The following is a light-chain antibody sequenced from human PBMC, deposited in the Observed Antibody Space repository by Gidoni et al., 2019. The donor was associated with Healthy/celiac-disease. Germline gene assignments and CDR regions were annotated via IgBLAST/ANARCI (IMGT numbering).Light chain of an antibody. CDR1: QGISSY. CDR3: QQYYSYPLE. V-gene: IGKV1-8*01. J-gene: IGKJ1*01. Sequence: AIRMTQSPSSLSASTGDRVTITCRASQGISSYLAWYQQKPGKAPKLLIYAASTFQSGVPSRFSGSGSGTDFTLTISCLQSEDFATYYCQQYYSYPLEFGQGTKVEIK. CDR2: AAS.